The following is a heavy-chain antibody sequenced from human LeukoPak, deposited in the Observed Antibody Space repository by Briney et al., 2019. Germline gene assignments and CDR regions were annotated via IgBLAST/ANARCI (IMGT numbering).Heavy chain of an antibody. CDR3: AIRYGSGSSYFDY. D-gene: IGHD3-10*01. CDR2: IIPILGIA. V-gene: IGHV1-69*02. J-gene: IGHJ4*02. Sequence: SVKVSCKASGGTFSSYTISWVRQAPGQGLEWMGRIIPILGIANYAQKFQGRVTITADKSTSTAYMEQSSLRSEDTAVYYCAIRYGSGSSYFDYWGQGTLVTVSS. CDR1: GGTFSSYT.